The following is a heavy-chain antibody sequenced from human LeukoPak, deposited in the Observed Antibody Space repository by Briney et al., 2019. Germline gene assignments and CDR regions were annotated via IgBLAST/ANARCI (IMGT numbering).Heavy chain of an antibody. CDR3: AKDIYYDSSGYQDFDY. J-gene: IGHJ4*02. CDR1: GVTFSSYA. D-gene: IGHD3-22*01. CDR2: IRGSGGST. Sequence: PGGSLRLSCATSGVTFSSYAMSWVRQAPAKGRDLASAIRGSGGSTYYADSVKARFTISRGHSKNTLYLQVSSLRAEETAVYYCAKDIYYDSSGYQDFDYWGQGTLVTVSS. V-gene: IGHV3-23*01.